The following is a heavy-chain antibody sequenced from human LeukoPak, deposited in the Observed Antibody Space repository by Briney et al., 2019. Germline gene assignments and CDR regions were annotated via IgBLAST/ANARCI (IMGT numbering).Heavy chain of an antibody. CDR1: GYSFTSYW. D-gene: IGHD6-13*01. J-gene: IGHJ4*02. CDR3: ARQRRAAAASTKSYYFDY. Sequence: GESLKISCKGSGYSFTSYWIGWVRQMPGKGLEWMGIIYPGDSDTRYSPSFQGQVTISADKSISTAYLQWSSLKASDTAMYYCARQRRAAAASTKSYYFDYWGQRTLVTVSS. V-gene: IGHV5-51*01. CDR2: IYPGDSDT.